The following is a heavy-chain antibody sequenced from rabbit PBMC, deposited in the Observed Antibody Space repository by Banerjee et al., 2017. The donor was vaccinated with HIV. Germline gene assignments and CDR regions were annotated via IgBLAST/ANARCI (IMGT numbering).Heavy chain of an antibody. CDR1: GFDLSNIYD. Sequence: QEQLVESGGGLVQPEGSLTLTCKASGFDLSNIYDMCWVRQAPGKGLEWIACIHTGSSGWTYYASWANGRFTISKTSSTTVTLQMTSLTAADTATYFCARVYIPGRHHINLWGQGTLVTVS. CDR2: IHTGSSGWT. D-gene: IGHD7-1*01. V-gene: IGHV1S45*01. J-gene: IGHJ4*01. CDR3: ARVYIPGRHHINL.